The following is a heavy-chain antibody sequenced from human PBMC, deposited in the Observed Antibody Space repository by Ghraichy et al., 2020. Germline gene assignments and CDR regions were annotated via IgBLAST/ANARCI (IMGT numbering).Heavy chain of an antibody. D-gene: IGHD6-19*01. J-gene: IGHJ4*02. CDR1: GFTFSSYA. V-gene: IGHV3-30*14. CDR3: VRTGVAVAGVDC. CDR2: ISYDGSNK. Sequence: GGSLRLSCAASGFTFSSYAMHWVRQAPGKGLEWVAVISYDGSNKYYADSVKGRFTISRDNSKNTLYLQMSSLRADDTAVYYCVRTGVAVAGVDCWGQGTLVTVSS.